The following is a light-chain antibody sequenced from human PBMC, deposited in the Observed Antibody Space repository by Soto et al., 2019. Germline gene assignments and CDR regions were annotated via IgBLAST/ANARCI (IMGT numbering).Light chain of an antibody. CDR1: SSNIGNNA. J-gene: IGLJ7*01. CDR2: YDD. CDR3: ATWDDSLNGVV. Sequence: QSALTQPPSVSEAPGQSVSISCSGGSSNIGNNAVQWYQQLPGKAPALIIYYDDLVPAGVSDRYSGSKSGTSASLAISGLQSEDEADYFCATWDDSLNGVVFGGGTQLTVL. V-gene: IGLV1-36*01.